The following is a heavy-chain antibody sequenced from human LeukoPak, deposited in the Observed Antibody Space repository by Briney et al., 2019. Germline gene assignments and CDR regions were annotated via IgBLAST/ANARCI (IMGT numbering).Heavy chain of an antibody. Sequence: SETLSLTCTVSGGSISSYYWSWIRQPAGKGLEWIGRIYTSGSTNCNPSLKSRVTMSVDTSKNQFSLKLSSVTAADTAVYYCARVEGVDYDFWSGYSNWFDPWGQGTLVTVSS. CDR3: ARVEGVDYDFWSGYSNWFDP. CDR1: GGSISSYY. J-gene: IGHJ5*02. D-gene: IGHD3-3*01. CDR2: IYTSGST. V-gene: IGHV4-4*07.